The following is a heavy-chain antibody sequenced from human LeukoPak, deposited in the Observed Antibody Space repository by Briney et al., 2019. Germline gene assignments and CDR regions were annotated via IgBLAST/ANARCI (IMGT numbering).Heavy chain of an antibody. D-gene: IGHD6-6*01. V-gene: IGHV1-18*01. Sequence: SSVKVSCKASGYTFTSYGISWVRQAPGQGLEWMGWISAYNGNTNYAQKLQGRVTMTTDTSTSTAYMELRSLRSDDTAVYYCARGAEYSSSSSFDYWGQGTLVTVSS. CDR2: ISAYNGNT. CDR3: ARGAEYSSSSSFDY. J-gene: IGHJ4*02. CDR1: GYTFTSYG.